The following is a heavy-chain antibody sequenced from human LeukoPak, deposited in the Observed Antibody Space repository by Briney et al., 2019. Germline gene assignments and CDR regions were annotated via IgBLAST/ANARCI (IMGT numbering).Heavy chain of an antibody. V-gene: IGHV1-2*06. D-gene: IGHD5-24*01. CDR1: GYTFTGYH. CDR2: INPNSGDT. CDR3: ARARGYRDGYNY. Sequence: ASVKVSCKASGYTFTGYHMHWVRQAPGQGLEWMGRINPNSGDTNYAQKFQGRVTMTRDTSISTAYMELSRLRSDDTAVYYCARARGYRDGYNYWGQGTLVTVSS. J-gene: IGHJ4*02.